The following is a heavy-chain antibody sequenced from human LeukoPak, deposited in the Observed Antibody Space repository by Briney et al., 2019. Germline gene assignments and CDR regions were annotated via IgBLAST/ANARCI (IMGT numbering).Heavy chain of an antibody. CDR2: INPNSGGT. CDR1: GYTFTGYD. Sequence: ASVKVSCKASGYTFTGYDMHWVRQAPGQGLEWMGWINPNSGGTNYAQKFQGRVTMTRDTSISTAYMELSRLRSDDTAVYYCARGRGSGWYVGAFDIWGQGTMVTVSS. D-gene: IGHD6-19*01. CDR3: ARGRGSGWYVGAFDI. V-gene: IGHV1-2*02. J-gene: IGHJ3*02.